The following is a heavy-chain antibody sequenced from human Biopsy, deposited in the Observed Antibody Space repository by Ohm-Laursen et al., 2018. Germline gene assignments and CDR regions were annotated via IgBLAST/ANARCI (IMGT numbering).Heavy chain of an antibody. J-gene: IGHJ4*02. CDR1: GGTFSNYA. V-gene: IGHV1-69*17. Sequence: SSVKVSCKASGGTFSNYAISWVRQAPGEGLEWMGGIIAVSGLVNYAPKFQGRVSITADKSTTTAYMDLSNLKSEDTAVYYCATPFQYYDSWGGYPPFDHWGQGTLVTVSS. CDR3: ATPFQYYDSWGGYPPFDH. D-gene: IGHD3-3*01. CDR2: IIAVSGLV.